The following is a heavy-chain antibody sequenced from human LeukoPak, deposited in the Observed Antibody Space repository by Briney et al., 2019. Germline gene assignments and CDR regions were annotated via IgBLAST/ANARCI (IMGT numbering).Heavy chain of an antibody. Sequence: GASVKVSCKASGGTFSSYAISWVRQAPGQGLEWMGIINPSGGSTSYAQKFQGRVTMTRDMSTSTVYMELSSLRSEDTAVYYCARDPTNHDYSNYRLRFPKGPLDYWGQGTLVTVSS. CDR1: GGTFSSYA. V-gene: IGHV1-46*01. CDR2: INPSGGST. CDR3: ARDPTNHDYSNYRLRFPKGPLDY. J-gene: IGHJ4*02. D-gene: IGHD4-11*01.